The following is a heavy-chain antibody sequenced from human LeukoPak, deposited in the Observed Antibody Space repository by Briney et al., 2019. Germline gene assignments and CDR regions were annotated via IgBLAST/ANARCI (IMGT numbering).Heavy chain of an antibody. D-gene: IGHD6-19*01. CDR3: AGGQGWLIDY. CDR2: IKHDGSEQ. Sequence: AGSLTPSCAPAGFTFSSFWTTWVRRPPGNGLGWVATIKHDGSEQYYVDSGRGRFTISRDNAKNSLFLQMNSLRVEDTAVYYCAGGQGWLIDYWGQGALVTVSS. J-gene: IGHJ4*02. CDR1: GFTFSSFW. V-gene: IGHV3-7*03.